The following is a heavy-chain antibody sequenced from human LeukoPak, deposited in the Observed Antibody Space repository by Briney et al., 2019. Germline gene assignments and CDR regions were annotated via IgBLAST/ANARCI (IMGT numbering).Heavy chain of an antibody. CDR3: ARVWRQQLELDH. CDR2: ISGSASTI. Sequence: GGSLRLSCAASGYTFSDYYMSWVRQAPGKGLEWVSFISGSASTIYYADSVKGRFTISRDNAKKSFYLQMNSLRAEDTAVYYCARVWRQQLELDHWGQGTLVIVSS. D-gene: IGHD6-13*01. V-gene: IGHV3-11*04. CDR1: GYTFSDYY. J-gene: IGHJ4*02.